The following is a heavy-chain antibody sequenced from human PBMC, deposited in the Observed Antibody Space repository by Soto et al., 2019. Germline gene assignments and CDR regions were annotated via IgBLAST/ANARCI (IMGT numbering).Heavy chain of an antibody. J-gene: IGHJ5*02. V-gene: IGHV1-8*01. CDR3: ARWEDIDYSRSWYKWFDP. CDR1: GYTFTSYD. D-gene: IGHD6-13*01. Sequence: ASVKVSCKASGYTFTSYDINWVRQATGQGLEWMGWMNPNSGNTGYAQKFQGRVTLTRNTSISTAYMELSSLRSEDTAVYYCARWEDIDYSRSWYKWFDPWGQGTLVTVSS. CDR2: MNPNSGNT.